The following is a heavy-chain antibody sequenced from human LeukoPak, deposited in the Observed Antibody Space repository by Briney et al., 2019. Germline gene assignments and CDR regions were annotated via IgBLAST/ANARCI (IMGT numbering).Heavy chain of an antibody. D-gene: IGHD4-23*01. CDR1: GYTFTSYD. Sequence: ASVKVSCKASGYTFTSYDINWVRQATGQGLEWMGWMNPNSGNTGYAQKFQGRVTITRNTSISTAYMELSSLRSEDTAVYYCAIGGTVVTPVMVTGRAFDIWGQGTMVTVSS. CDR2: MNPNSGNT. V-gene: IGHV1-8*03. J-gene: IGHJ3*02. CDR3: AIGGTVVTPVMVTGRAFDI.